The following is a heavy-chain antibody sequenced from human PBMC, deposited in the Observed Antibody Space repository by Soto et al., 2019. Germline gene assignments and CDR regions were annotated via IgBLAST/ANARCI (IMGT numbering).Heavy chain of an antibody. V-gene: IGHV3-21*01. CDR2: ISSSSSYI. D-gene: IGHD2-15*01. CDR1: GFTFSSYS. Sequence: GGSLRLSCAASGFTFSSYSMNWVRQAPGKGLEWVSSISSSSSYIYYADSVKGRFTISRDNAKNSLYLQMNSLRAEDTAVYYCARDPANGIPGRAYYFDYWGQGTLVTVSS. CDR3: ARDPANGIPGRAYYFDY. J-gene: IGHJ4*02.